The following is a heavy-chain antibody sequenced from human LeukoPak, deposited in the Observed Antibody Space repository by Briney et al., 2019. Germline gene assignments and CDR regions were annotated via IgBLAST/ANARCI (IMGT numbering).Heavy chain of an antibody. V-gene: IGHV4-34*01. CDR3: ARVYGDYYFDY. J-gene: IGHJ4*02. CDR1: GGSFSGYY. Sequence: SETLSLTCAVYGGSFSGYYWSWIRQPPGKGLEWIGEINHSGSTNYNPSLKSRVTISVDTSKNQFSLKPSSVTAADTAVYYCARVYGDYYFDYWGQGTLVTVSS. CDR2: INHSGST. D-gene: IGHD4-17*01.